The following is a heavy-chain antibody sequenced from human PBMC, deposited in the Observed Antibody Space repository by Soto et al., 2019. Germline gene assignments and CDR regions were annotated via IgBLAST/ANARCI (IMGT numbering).Heavy chain of an antibody. CDR2: IYHSGST. Sequence: SDTLSLTCAVSGCSISSGGYSWSWILQPPGKGLEWIGYIYHSGSTYYNPSLKSRVTISVDRSKNQFSPKLSSVTAADTAVYCCGRVPDYWGQGTLVTVSS. J-gene: IGHJ4*02. CDR1: GCSISSGGYS. CDR3: GRVPDY. V-gene: IGHV4-30-2*01.